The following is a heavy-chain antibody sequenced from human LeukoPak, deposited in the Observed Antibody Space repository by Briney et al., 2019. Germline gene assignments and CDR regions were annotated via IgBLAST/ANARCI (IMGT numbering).Heavy chain of an antibody. J-gene: IGHJ6*02. CDR2: INPGNGDT. V-gene: IGHV1-3*01. Sequence: ASVKVSCKGSGYTFTNYAIHWVRQAPGQSLEWLGWINPGNGDTKYSQDFQGRVTINTDTPAATAYVELNSLTSEDTAVYYCARDRWHCRVNCDSVYYFALDVWGQGTTVTVSS. D-gene: IGHD2-15*01. CDR1: GYTFTNYA. CDR3: ARDRWHCRVNCDSVYYFALDV.